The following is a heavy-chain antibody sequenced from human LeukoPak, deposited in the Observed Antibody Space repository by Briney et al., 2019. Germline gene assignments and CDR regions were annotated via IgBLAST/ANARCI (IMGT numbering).Heavy chain of an antibody. D-gene: IGHD4-23*01. Sequence: GGSLRLSCAASGFTFSSYGMHWVRQAPGKGLEWVAVIWYDGSNKYYADSVKGRFTISRDNSKNTLYLQMNSLRAEDTAVYYCARWGQDYGGNSDGFDYWGQGTLVTVSS. CDR2: IWYDGSNK. CDR1: GFTFSSYG. CDR3: ARWGQDYGGNSDGFDY. J-gene: IGHJ4*02. V-gene: IGHV3-33*01.